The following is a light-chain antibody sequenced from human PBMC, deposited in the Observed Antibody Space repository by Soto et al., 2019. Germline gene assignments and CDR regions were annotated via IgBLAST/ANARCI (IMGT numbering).Light chain of an antibody. CDR3: QQYNSYSIT. Sequence: DIQMTQSPSTLSASIGDRVTITCRASQSISGSLAWYQQRPGRAPNLLIYQASGLESGVPSRFSGSGSGTEFTLTISSLQPDDFATYYCQQYNSYSITFGGGTKVEIK. V-gene: IGKV1-5*03. CDR2: QAS. CDR1: QSISGS. J-gene: IGKJ4*01.